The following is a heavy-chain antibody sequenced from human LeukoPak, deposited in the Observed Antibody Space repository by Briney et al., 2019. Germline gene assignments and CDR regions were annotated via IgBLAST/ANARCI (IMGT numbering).Heavy chain of an antibody. D-gene: IGHD4-11*01. J-gene: IGHJ4*02. Sequence: GGSLRLSCAASGFTFSTFSMDWVRQAPGKGLQWLSYISSTSNTIYYADSLKGRFTVSRDNAKNTLFLQMNSLRAEDTAVYYCARASYSVHEALGYWGQGTLVTVSS. CDR3: ARASYSVHEALGY. CDR2: ISSTSNTI. CDR1: GFTFSTFS. V-gene: IGHV3-48*04.